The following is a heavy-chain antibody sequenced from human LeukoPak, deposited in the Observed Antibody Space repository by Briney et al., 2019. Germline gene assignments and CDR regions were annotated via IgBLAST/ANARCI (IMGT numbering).Heavy chain of an antibody. CDR2: INPSGGST. J-gene: IGHJ6*03. CDR1: GYTFTSYG. V-gene: IGHV1-46*01. CDR3: ARDGGQDYMDV. Sequence: ASVKVSCKASGYTFTSYGISWVRQAPGQGLEWMGIINPSGGSTSYAQKFQGRVTMTRDMSTSTVYMELSSLRSEDTAVYYCARDGGQDYMDVWGKGTTVTVSS. D-gene: IGHD3-3*01.